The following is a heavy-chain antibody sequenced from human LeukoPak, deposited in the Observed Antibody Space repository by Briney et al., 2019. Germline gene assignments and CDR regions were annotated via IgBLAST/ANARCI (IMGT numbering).Heavy chain of an antibody. J-gene: IGHJ3*02. Sequence: GRSLRLSCAASGFTFSSCGMHWVRQAPGKGLEWVAVISYDGSNKYYADSVKGRFTISRDNSKNTLFLEMNSLRAEDTAVYYCAKALTSGWYLDAFNIWGQGTMIIVSS. CDR3: AKALTSGWYLDAFNI. D-gene: IGHD6-19*01. CDR2: ISYDGSNK. V-gene: IGHV3-30*18. CDR1: GFTFSSCG.